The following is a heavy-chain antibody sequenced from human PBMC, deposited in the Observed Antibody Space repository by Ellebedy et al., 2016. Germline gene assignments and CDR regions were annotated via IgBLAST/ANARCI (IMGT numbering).Heavy chain of an antibody. J-gene: IGHJ4*02. V-gene: IGHV3-48*02. Sequence: GGSLRLSXAASGFTFSSYIINWVRQAPGKGLEYISHISVGGPIYYADSVKGRFTISRDNAKNSLYLEMNSLRDEDTAVYFCARGRDYAFDYWGQGSLVTVSS. D-gene: IGHD4-17*01. CDR2: ISVGGPI. CDR3: ARGRDYAFDY. CDR1: GFTFSSYI.